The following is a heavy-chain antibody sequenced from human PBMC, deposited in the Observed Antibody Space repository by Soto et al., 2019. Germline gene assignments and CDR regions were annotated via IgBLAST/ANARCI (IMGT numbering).Heavy chain of an antibody. V-gene: IGHV1-3*01. J-gene: IGHJ5*02. CDR3: ARGRGVVVPAALDP. CDR1: GYTFTSYA. CDR2: INAGNGNT. Sequence: EASVKVSCKASGYTFTSYAMHWVRQAPGQRLEWMGWINAGNGNTKYSQKFQGRVTITRDTSASTAYMELSSLRSEDTAVYYCARGRGVVVPAALDPWGQGTLVTVSS. D-gene: IGHD2-2*01.